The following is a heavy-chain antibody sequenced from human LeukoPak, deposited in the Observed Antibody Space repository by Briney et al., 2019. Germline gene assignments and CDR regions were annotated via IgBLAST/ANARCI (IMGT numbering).Heavy chain of an antibody. CDR1: GFTFSSYA. J-gene: IGHJ4*02. Sequence: GGSLRLSCAASGFTFSSYAMSWVRQAPGKGLEWASAISGSGGSTYYADSVKGRFTISRDNSKNTLYLQMNSLRAEDTAVYYCAKDIGDYYDSSGYFPFDYWGQGTLVTVSS. V-gene: IGHV3-23*01. D-gene: IGHD3-22*01. CDR3: AKDIGDYYDSSGYFPFDY. CDR2: ISGSGGST.